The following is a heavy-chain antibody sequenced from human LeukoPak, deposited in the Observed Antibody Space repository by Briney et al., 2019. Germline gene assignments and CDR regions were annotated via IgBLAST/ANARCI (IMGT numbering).Heavy chain of an antibody. J-gene: IGHJ4*02. CDR1: GGTFSSYA. Sequence: ASVKVSCKASGGTFSSYAISWERQAPGQGLEWMGGIIPIFGTANYAQKFQGRVTITADESTSTAYMELSSLRSEDTAVYYCARDMSNYYDGSGYYPNWGQGTLVTVSS. CDR2: IIPIFGTA. CDR3: ARDMSNYYDGSGYYPN. V-gene: IGHV1-69*13. D-gene: IGHD3-22*01.